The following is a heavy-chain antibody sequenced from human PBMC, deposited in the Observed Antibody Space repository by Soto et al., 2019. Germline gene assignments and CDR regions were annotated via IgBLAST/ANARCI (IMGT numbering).Heavy chain of an antibody. CDR3: ARGEYSSNWGTFDY. Sequence: SQTLSLTCAISGDSVSSNSAAWNWIRQSPSRGLEWLGRIYYRSKWYSDYALSVKSRMTINPDTSKNQFSLQLNSVTPEDTAVYYCARGEYSSNWGTFDYWGQGSLVTVSS. CDR2: IYYRSKWYS. J-gene: IGHJ4*02. CDR1: GDSVSSNSAA. V-gene: IGHV6-1*01. D-gene: IGHD6-13*01.